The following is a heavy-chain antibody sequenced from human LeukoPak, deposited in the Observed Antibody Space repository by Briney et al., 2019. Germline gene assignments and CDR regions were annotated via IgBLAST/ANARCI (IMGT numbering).Heavy chain of an antibody. CDR1: GFTFSTYN. V-gene: IGHV3-21*01. J-gene: IGHJ4*02. D-gene: IGHD2-15*01. Sequence: GGSLRLSCAASGFTFSTYNMNWVRQAPGKGLEWVSSITSSSSYTFYADSVKGRFTISRDNAKNSLYLQMNSLRAEDTAVYYCATVVAATYWGQGTLVTVSS. CDR3: ATVVAATY. CDR2: ITSSSSYT.